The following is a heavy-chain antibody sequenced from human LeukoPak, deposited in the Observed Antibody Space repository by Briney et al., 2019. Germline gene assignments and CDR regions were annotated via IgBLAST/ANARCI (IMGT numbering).Heavy chain of an antibody. Sequence: SETLSLTCTVSGGSISSYYWSWIRQHPGKGLEWIGYIYYSGSTYYNPSLKSRVTISEDTSKTQFSLKLSSVTAADTAVYYCARHLVAIGAFDIWGQGTMVTVSS. CDR1: GGSISSYY. CDR2: IYYSGST. CDR3: ARHLVAIGAFDI. V-gene: IGHV4-59*08. D-gene: IGHD5-12*01. J-gene: IGHJ3*02.